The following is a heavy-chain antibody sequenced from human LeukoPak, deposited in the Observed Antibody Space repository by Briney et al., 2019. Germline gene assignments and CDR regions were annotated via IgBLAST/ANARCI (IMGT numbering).Heavy chain of an antibody. CDR1: GGTFSSYA. J-gene: IGHJ4*02. D-gene: IGHD1-1*01. CDR3: ARKSQPYNWNDGDFDY. Sequence: SVKVSCKASGGTFSSYAFSWVRQAPGQGLEWMGRIIPIIGIENYAQKFQGRVSITADKSTSTAYMELSSLRSEDTAVYYCARKSQPYNWNDGDFDYWGQGTLVTVSS. CDR2: IIPIIGIE. V-gene: IGHV1-69*04.